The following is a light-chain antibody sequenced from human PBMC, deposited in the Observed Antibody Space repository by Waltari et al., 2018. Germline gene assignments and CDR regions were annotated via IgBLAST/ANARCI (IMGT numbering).Light chain of an antibody. J-gene: IGKJ5*01. V-gene: IGKV3-15*01. CDR2: GSS. CDR1: QSVSRN. CDR3: QQYNNWPPIT. Sequence: ETIMTQSPATLSVSPGERATLSCRASQSVSRNLAWYQQRTGQAPRLLIYGSSTRATGIPAMFSGSGSGTEFTLTISSLHSEDFAVYYCQQYNNWPPITFGQGTRLEIK.